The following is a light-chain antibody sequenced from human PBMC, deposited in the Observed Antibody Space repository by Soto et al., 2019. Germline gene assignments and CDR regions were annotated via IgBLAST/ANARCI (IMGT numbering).Light chain of an antibody. CDR3: LLYLGSGINWV. Sequence: QTVVTQAPSFSVSPGGTVTLTCGLSSGSVSTDYYPSWYQQTPGQAPRTLIYSTNTRASGVPDRFSGSILGNKAALTITGAQADDESDDYCLLYLGSGINWVFGGGTKLTVL. CDR2: STN. V-gene: IGLV8-61*01. J-gene: IGLJ3*02. CDR1: SGSVSTDYY.